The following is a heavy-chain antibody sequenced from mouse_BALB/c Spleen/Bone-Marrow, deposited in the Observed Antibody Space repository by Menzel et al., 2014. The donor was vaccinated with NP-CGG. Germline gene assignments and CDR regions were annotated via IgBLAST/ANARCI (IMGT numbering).Heavy chain of an antibody. V-gene: IGHV1-54*01. Sequence: VQLQQSGAELVRPGTSVKGSCKASGYAFTNYLIEWVKQRPGQGLEWIGVINPGSGGTNYNEKFKGKATLTADKSSSTAYMQLSSLTSDDSAVYFCARWDYAMDYWGQGTSVTVSS. J-gene: IGHJ4*01. CDR1: GYAFTNYL. CDR3: ARWDYAMDY. CDR2: INPGSGGT.